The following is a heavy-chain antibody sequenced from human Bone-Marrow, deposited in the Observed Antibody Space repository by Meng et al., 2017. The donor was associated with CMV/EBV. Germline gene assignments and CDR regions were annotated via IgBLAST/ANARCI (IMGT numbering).Heavy chain of an antibody. D-gene: IGHD2/OR15-2a*01. V-gene: IGHV1-2*02. CDR2: INPNTGDT. J-gene: IGHJ4*02. Sequence: ASVKVSCKASGYTFNDYYISRVRQAPGQGLEWMGWINPNTGDTSYAQKFQGKVTMTRDSSINTAYMDLNRLTSDETAVYYCARNIGAYWGQGTLVTCSS. CDR3: ARNIGAY. CDR1: GYTFNDYY.